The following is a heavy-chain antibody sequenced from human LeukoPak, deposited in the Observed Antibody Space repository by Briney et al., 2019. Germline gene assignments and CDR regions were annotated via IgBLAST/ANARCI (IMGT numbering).Heavy chain of an antibody. V-gene: IGHV1-8*01. CDR3: ASQPPHCSSTSCYIAY. CDR1: GYTFTSYD. J-gene: IGHJ4*02. CDR2: MNPNSGNT. D-gene: IGHD2-2*01. Sequence: ASVKVSCKASGYTFTSYDINWVRQATGQGLEWMGWMNPNSGNTGYAQKFQGRVTMTRNTSISTAYMELSSLRSEDTAVYYCASQPPHCSSTSCYIAYWGQGTLVTVSS.